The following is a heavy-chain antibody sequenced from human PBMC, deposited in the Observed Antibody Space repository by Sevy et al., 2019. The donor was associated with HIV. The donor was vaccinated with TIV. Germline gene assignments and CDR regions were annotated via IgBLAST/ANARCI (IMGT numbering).Heavy chain of an antibody. Sequence: GESLKISCAASGFTFSSYGMHWVRQAPGKGLEWVAVIWYDGSNKYYADSVKGRFTISRDNSKNTLYLQMNSLRAEDTAVYYCARDKGYCSSTSCYFIRSYYYYYGMDVWGQGTTVTVSS. V-gene: IGHV3-33*01. CDR3: ARDKGYCSSTSCYFIRSYYYYYGMDV. CDR2: IWYDGSNK. CDR1: GFTFSSYG. D-gene: IGHD2-2*01. J-gene: IGHJ6*02.